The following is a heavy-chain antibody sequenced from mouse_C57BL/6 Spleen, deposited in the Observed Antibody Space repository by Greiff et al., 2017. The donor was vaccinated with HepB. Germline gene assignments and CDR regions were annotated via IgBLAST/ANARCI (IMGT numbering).Heavy chain of an antibody. J-gene: IGHJ2*01. CDR2: IDPSDSYT. CDR1: GYTFTSYW. V-gene: IGHV1-69*01. D-gene: IGHD1-1*01. Sequence: VQLQQPGAELVMPGASVKLSCKASGYTFTSYWMHWVKQRPGQGLEWIGEIDPSDSYTNYNQKFKGKSTLTVDKSSSTAYMQLSSLTSEDSAVYYCARYHYGSSPDYWGQGTTLTVSS. CDR3: ARYHYGSSPDY.